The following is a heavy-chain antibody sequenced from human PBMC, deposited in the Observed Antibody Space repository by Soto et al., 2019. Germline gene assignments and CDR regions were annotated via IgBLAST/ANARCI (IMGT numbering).Heavy chain of an antibody. J-gene: IGHJ6*02. CDR3: TRGLIVVVPAAIPNYYWYYGMDV. D-gene: IGHD2-2*02. CDR1: GFTFGDYA. Sequence: PGGSLRLSCTASGFTFGDYAMSWVRQAPGKGLEWVGFIRSKAYGGTTEYAASVKGRFTISRDDSKSIAYLQMNSLKTEDTAVYSCTRGLIVVVPAAIPNYYWYYGMDVWGQGTTVT. CDR2: IRSKAYGGTT. V-gene: IGHV3-49*04.